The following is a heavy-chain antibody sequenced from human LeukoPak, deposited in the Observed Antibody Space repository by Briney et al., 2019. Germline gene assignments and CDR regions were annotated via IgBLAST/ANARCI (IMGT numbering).Heavy chain of an antibody. CDR1: GGSFSGYY. CDR3: ARVIRYFDWLIAFDI. CDR2: INHSGST. J-gene: IGHJ3*02. Sequence: RASETLSLTCAVYGGSFSGYYWSWIRQPPGKGLEWIGEINHSGSTNYNPSLKSRVTMSVDTSKNQFSLKLSSVTAADTAVYYCARVIRYFDWLIAFDIWGQGTMVTVSS. V-gene: IGHV4-34*01. D-gene: IGHD3-9*01.